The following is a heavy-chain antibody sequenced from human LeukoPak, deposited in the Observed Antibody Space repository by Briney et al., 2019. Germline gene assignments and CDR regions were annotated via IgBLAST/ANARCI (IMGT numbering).Heavy chain of an antibody. CDR2: ILYDGSSK. CDR3: ARVVAGSVYNSGMDV. Sequence: GGSLRLSCAASGFTFSTYVMHWVRQAPGKGLQWVAVILYDGSSKYYADSVKGRFIISRDNSKNTLYLQMNGLTAEDTAVYYCARVVAGSVYNSGMDVWGQGTTVTVSS. J-gene: IGHJ6*02. D-gene: IGHD6-19*01. V-gene: IGHV3-30*01. CDR1: GFTFSTYV.